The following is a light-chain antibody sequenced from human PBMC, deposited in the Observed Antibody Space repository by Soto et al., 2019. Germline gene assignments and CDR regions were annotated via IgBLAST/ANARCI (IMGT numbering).Light chain of an antibody. CDR3: QVWDSSSDHYV. Sequence: SYELTQPPSVSVAPGKTARITCGGNNIGSKSVHWYQQKPGQAPVLVIYYDSDRPSGIPERFSGSNSGNTATLPISRVEAGDEADYYCQVWDSSSDHYVFGTGTKLPVL. V-gene: IGLV3-21*04. CDR2: YDS. CDR1: NIGSKS. J-gene: IGLJ1*01.